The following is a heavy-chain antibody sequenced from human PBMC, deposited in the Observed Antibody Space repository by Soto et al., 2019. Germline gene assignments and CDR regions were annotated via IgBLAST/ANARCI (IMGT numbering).Heavy chain of an antibody. CDR2: INRDGSKK. V-gene: IGHV3-7*05. J-gene: IGHJ3*02. CDR3: ARDVSPGSSILSLDAFDI. D-gene: IGHD3-3*02. Sequence: EVQLEESGGDLVQPGGSLRLSCEASGFTLSAYWMTWVRQAPGKGLEWVANINRDGSKKSYLDSVRGRFTISRDNVKNSLYLQMDSLRADDTALYYCARDVSPGSSILSLDAFDIWGQGTMVTVSS. CDR1: GFTLSAYW.